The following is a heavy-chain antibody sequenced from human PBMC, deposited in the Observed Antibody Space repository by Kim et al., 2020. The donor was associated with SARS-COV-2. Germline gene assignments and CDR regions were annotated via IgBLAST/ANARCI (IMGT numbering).Heavy chain of an antibody. D-gene: IGHD3-10*01. CDR3: AKGDGELLAYYYYGMDV. CDR2: ISYDGSNK. V-gene: IGHV3-30*18. CDR1: GFTFSSYG. Sequence: GGSLRLSCAASGFTFSSYGMHWVRQAPGKGLEWVAVISYDGSNKYYADSVKGRFTISRDNSKNTLYLQMNSLRAEDTAVYYCAKGDGELLAYYYYGMDVWGQGTTVTVSS. J-gene: IGHJ6*02.